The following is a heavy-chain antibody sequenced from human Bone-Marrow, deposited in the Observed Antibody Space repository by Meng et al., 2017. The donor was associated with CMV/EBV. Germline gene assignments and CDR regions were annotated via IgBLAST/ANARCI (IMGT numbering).Heavy chain of an antibody. CDR1: GFTFSSYA. D-gene: IGHD3-3*01. V-gene: IGHV3-30*04. CDR3: AREPEYYDFWSGFSQPTYGMDV. Sequence: GESLKISCAASGFTFSSYAMHWVRQAPGKGLEWVAVISYDGSNKYYADSVKGRFTISRDNSKNKLYLQMNSLRAEDTAVYYCAREPEYYDFWSGFSQPTYGMDVWGQGTTVTVSS. J-gene: IGHJ6*02. CDR2: ISYDGSNK.